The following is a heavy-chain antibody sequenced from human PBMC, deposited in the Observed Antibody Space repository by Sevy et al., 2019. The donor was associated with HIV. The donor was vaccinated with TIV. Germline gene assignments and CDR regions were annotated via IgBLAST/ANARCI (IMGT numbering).Heavy chain of an antibody. D-gene: IGHD3-3*01. CDR1: GFTFSDHW. J-gene: IGHJ4*02. CDR3: ARDLRDDFWTNYYKKGDYFDY. Sequence: GGSLRLSCAASGFTFSDHWMSWVRQAPGGGLEWVANIKQDGSEKHYVDSVKGRFTISRDNAKKSLILQMNSLRAEDTAVYYCARDLRDDFWTNYYKKGDYFDYWGQGALVTVSS. V-gene: IGHV3-7*01. CDR2: IKQDGSEK.